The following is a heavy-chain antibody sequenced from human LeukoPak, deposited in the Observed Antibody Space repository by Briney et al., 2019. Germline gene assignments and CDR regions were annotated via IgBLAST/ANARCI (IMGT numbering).Heavy chain of an antibody. J-gene: IGHJ4*02. Sequence: GGSLRLSCAASGFTFAGYNMNWVRQAPGKGLEWVSYISSSSSTIYYADSVKGRFTISRDNAKNSLYLQMNSLRAEDTAVYYCARDVGSTSRSIFDYWGQGTLVTVSS. CDR1: GFTFAGYN. CDR3: ARDVGSTSRSIFDY. CDR2: ISSSSSTI. D-gene: IGHD6-13*01. V-gene: IGHV3-48*01.